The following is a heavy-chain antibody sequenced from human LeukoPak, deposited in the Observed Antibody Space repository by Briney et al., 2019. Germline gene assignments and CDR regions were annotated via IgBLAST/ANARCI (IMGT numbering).Heavy chain of an antibody. Sequence: GGSLRLSCAASGFTFSSYAMSWLRRAPGRGREGVSAISGSGGSTYYADSVKGRFTISRDNAKNTLYLQMNSLRAEDTAVYYCAKPLPGNYYYMDVWGKGTTVTVSS. CDR2: ISGSGGST. CDR3: AKPLPGNYYYMDV. J-gene: IGHJ6*03. CDR1: GFTFSSYA. V-gene: IGHV3-23*01.